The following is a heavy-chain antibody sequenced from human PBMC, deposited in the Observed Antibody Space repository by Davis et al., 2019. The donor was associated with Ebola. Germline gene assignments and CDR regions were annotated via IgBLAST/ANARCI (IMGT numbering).Heavy chain of an antibody. CDR3: VRGWGRTGMGV. V-gene: IGHV6-1*01. J-gene: IGHJ6*02. CDR1: GDSVSSGG. Sequence: HSQTLSLTCAISGDSVSSGGWNWIRQSPSRGLEWLGRTYYSSKWYNDYAASVKRRITINPDTSKNQFSLQLSSVTPEDTAVYYCVRGWGRTGMGVWGQGTTVIVSS. D-gene: IGHD1-26*01. CDR2: TYYSSKWYN.